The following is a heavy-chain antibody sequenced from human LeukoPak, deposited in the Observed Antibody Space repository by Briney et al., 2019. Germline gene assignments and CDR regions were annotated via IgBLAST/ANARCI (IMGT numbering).Heavy chain of an antibody. J-gene: IGHJ5*02. V-gene: IGHV4-34*01. D-gene: IGHD1-26*01. CDR3: ARNNTRGCYYDNSWFDP. Sequence: SETLSLTCAVSGVSFSGYYWSWVRQPPGKGLEWIGEMNDRGSSNYNTSPKGRVTISVDKSKTQFSLKLSSVTAADTAVYYCARNNTRGCYYDNSWFDPWGQGTLVTVSS. CDR1: GVSFSGYY. CDR2: MNDRGSS.